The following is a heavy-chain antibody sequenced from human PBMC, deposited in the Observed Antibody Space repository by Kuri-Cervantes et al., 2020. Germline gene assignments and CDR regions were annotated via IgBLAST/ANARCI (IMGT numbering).Heavy chain of an antibody. V-gene: IGHV3-23*01. CDR2: MGTDGRTT. CDR1: GFTFSEYV. Sequence: GGSLRLSCVGSGFTFSEYVISWVRQAPGKGLEWVSAMGTDGRTTYYADSVKGRFTVSRDNPKNAVSLQMNGLRAEDTAVYYCAKGSAAVRPYYFDYWGQGTLVTVSS. J-gene: IGHJ4*02. D-gene: IGHD3-10*01. CDR3: AKGSAAVRPYYFDY.